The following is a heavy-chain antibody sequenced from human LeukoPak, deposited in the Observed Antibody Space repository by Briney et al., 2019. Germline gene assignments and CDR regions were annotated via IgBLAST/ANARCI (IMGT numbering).Heavy chain of an antibody. CDR1: GYTFTSYD. CDR3: ARVNYDYVWGSYRPFDY. CDR2: MNPNSGNT. V-gene: IGHV1-8*03. D-gene: IGHD3-16*02. J-gene: IGHJ4*02. Sequence: ASVKVSCKASGYTFTSYDINWVRQATGQGLEWMGWMNPNSGNTGYAQKFPGRVTITRNTSISTAYMELSSLRSEDTAVYYCARVNYDYVWGSYRPFDYWGQGTLVTVSS.